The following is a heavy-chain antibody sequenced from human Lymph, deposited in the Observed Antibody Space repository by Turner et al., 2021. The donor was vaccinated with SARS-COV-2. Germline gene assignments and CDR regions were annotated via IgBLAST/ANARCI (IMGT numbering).Heavy chain of an antibody. CDR2: FDPEDGEK. D-gene: IGHD2-15*01. CDR3: ATVLCSGGSCYYYGMDV. V-gene: IGHV1-24*01. J-gene: IGHJ6*02. Sequence: QVQLVQSGDEVKKPGASMHVSCKVSGYTLTELSMHWVRQAPGKGLEWAGGFDPEDGEKVYAQKCQGRVTMTEDTSTDTAYMELSSLRSEDTAVYYCATVLCSGGSCYYYGMDVWGQGTTVTVSS. CDR1: GYTLTELS.